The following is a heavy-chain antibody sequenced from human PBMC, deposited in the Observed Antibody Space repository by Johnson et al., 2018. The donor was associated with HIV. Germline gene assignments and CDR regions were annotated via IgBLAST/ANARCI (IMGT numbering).Heavy chain of an antibody. CDR1: GFTFSSYA. Sequence: QVQLVESGGGVVQPGRSLRLSCAASGFTFSSYAMHWVRQAPGKGLEWVAVISYDGSNKYYADSVKGRFTISRDNSKNTLYLQMNSLRTEDTALYYCAKERGYDSSGYPDAFDIWGQGTMVTVSS. CDR3: AKERGYDSSGYPDAFDI. CDR2: ISYDGSNK. V-gene: IGHV3-30-3*01. J-gene: IGHJ3*02. D-gene: IGHD3-22*01.